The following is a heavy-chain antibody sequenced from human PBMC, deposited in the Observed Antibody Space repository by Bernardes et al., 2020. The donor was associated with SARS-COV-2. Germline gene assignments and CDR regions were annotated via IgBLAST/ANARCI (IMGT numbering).Heavy chain of an antibody. J-gene: IGHJ4*02. CDR1: GGSISSYY. V-gene: IGHV3-21*01. CDR2: ISSSGSYI. CDR3: ARRLPPDY. D-gene: IGHD4-17*01. Sequence: ETLSLTCTVSGGSISSYYWSWVRQAPGKGLEWVSSISSSGSYIHYADSLKGRFTISRDNAENSLYLQMNSLRAEDTAVYYCARRLPPDYWGQGALVTVSA.